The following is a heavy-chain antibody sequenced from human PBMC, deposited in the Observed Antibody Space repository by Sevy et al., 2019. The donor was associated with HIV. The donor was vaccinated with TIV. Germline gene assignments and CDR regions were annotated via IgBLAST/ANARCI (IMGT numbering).Heavy chain of an antibody. CDR2: IIPIVGTA. J-gene: IGHJ4*02. V-gene: IGHV1-69*06. D-gene: IGHD6-13*01. CDR3: ATTLISSSWYKGFDY. CDR1: GGTFSSYA. Sequence: ASVKVSCKASGGTFSSYAISWVRQAPGQGLEWMGGIIPIVGTANYAKKFQGRVTITADKSTSTAYMELSSLRSEDTAVYYCATTLISSSWYKGFDYWGQGTLVTVSS.